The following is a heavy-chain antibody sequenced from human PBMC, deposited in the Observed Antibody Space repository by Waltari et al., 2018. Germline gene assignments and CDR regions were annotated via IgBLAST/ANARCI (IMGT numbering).Heavy chain of an antibody. Sequence: QVHLVQSGPEVKKPGSSVRVSCQASGDILNSYAIAWGRQAPGQGLEWMGRVIPTFGTTNYAQNFQGRLKITSDTSTTSVTMELSGLKFDDTGIYYCTSNTYYVPDYWGQGTVVNV. CDR1: GDILNSYA. V-gene: IGHV1-69*14. CDR2: VIPTFGTT. CDR3: TSNTYYVPDY. J-gene: IGHJ4*02. D-gene: IGHD1-26*01.